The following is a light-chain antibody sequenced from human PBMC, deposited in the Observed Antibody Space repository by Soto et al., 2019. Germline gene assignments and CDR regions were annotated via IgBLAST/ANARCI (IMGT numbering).Light chain of an antibody. CDR3: QQFYNWPRT. J-gene: IGKJ1*01. V-gene: IGKV3-15*01. Sequence: EIVMTQSPGTLSVSPGERATLSCGASQSVSSNLAWYQQKPGQAPRLLIYGASTRATGIPARFSGSGSETEFTLTISSLQSEDFAVYYCQQFYNWPRTFGQGTKVEIK. CDR1: QSVSSN. CDR2: GAS.